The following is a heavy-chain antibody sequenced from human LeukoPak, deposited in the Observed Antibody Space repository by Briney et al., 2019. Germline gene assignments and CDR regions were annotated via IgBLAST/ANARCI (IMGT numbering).Heavy chain of an antibody. J-gene: IGHJ6*02. V-gene: IGHV3-9*01. Sequence: PGGSLRLSCAASGFTFDDYAMHWVRQAPGKGLEWVSGISWNSGSIGYVDSVKGRFTISRDNAKNTLYLQMSSLRAEDTAVYYCAKENYYGMDAWGQGTTVTVSS. CDR3: AKENYYGMDA. CDR2: ISWNSGSI. CDR1: GFTFDDYA.